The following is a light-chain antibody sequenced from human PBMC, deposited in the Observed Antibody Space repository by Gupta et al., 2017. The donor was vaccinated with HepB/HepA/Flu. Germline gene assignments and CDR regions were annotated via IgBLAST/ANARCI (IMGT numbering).Light chain of an antibody. Sequence: SCSGSWSNIGDNTVNWYQQLPGKAPKLLIYYDDLLPSGVSDRFSGSKSGTSDSPTISGLQSEDEDDDYCAAWADSLNGLVFGGGTKLTVL. CDR2: YDD. CDR3: AAWADSLNGLV. J-gene: IGLJ3*02. CDR1: WSNIGDNT. V-gene: IGLV1-36*01.